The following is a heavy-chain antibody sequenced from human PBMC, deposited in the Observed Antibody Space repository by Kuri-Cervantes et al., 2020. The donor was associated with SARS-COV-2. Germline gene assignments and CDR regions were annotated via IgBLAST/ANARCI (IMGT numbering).Heavy chain of an antibody. D-gene: IGHD5-12*01. CDR3: AREWKGRYSGTFTDY. CDR2: IYYSGST. Sequence: SETLSLTCTVSGGSISSGNSYWSWIRQHPGKGLEWIGYIYYSGSTYYNPSLKSRVTMSLDTSKNQFSLKLTSVSAADTAVYYCAREWKGRYSGTFTDYWGPGTLVTVSS. V-gene: IGHV4-31*03. CDR1: GGSISSGNSY. J-gene: IGHJ4*02.